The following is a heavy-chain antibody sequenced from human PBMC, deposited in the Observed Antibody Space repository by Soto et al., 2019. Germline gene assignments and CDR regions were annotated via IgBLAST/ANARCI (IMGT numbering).Heavy chain of an antibody. Sequence: SXRLSCASSGFTVSSKYMSWVRQAPVNGLEWVSVIYSGGSTYYADSVKGRFTISRDNSKNTLYLQMNSLRAEDTAVYYCARDVFPIGYCSGGSCFDAFDIWGQGTMVTVSS. CDR1: GFTVSSKY. CDR2: IYSGGST. D-gene: IGHD2-15*01. CDR3: ARDVFPIGYCSGGSCFDAFDI. V-gene: IGHV3-53*01. J-gene: IGHJ3*02.